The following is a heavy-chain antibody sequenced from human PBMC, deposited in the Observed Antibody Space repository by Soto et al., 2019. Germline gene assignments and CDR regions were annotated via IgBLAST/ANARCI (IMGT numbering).Heavy chain of an antibody. CDR3: ARDPSIAAEILYGMDV. Sequence: GGSLRLSCAASGFTFSSYGMHWVRQAPGKGLEWVAVIWYDGSNKYYADSVKGRFTISRDNSKNTLYLQMNSLRAEDTAVYYCARDPSIAAEILYGMDVWGQGTTVTVSS. CDR2: IWYDGSNK. CDR1: GFTFSSYG. D-gene: IGHD6-13*01. J-gene: IGHJ6*02. V-gene: IGHV3-33*01.